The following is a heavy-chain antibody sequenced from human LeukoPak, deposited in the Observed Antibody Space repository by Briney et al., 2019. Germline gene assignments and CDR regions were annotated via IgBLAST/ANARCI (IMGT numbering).Heavy chain of an antibody. CDR2: INHSGST. D-gene: IGHD3-22*01. CDR3: ARWVSSGYQSYFDY. V-gene: IGHV4-34*01. CDR1: GGSFSGYY. Sequence: SETLSLTCAVYGGSFSGYYWSWIRQPPGKGLEWIGEINHSGSTNYNPSLKSRVTISVDTSKNQFSLKLSSVTAADTAVYYCARWVSSGYQSYFDYWGQGTLVTVSS. J-gene: IGHJ4*02.